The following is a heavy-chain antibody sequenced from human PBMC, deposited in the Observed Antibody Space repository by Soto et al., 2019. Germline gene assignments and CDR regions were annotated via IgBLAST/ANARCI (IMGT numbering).Heavy chain of an antibody. V-gene: IGHV3-74*01. CDR2: INTDGSTT. CDR1: GFTLSNYW. J-gene: IGHJ4*02. Sequence: EVQLVESGGVSVQPGGSLRLSCTASGFTLSNYWMHWVRQAPGKGLVWVSRINTDGSTTTYADSVKGRFTISRDNAKNTLYLQMNSLRDEDTAVYYWVWIRRGDGYTFGYWGQGTLVTVSS. D-gene: IGHD5-12*01. CDR3: VWIRRGDGYTFGY.